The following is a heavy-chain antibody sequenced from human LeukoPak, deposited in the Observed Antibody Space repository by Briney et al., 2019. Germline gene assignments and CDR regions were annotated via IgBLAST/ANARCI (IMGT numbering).Heavy chain of an antibody. V-gene: IGHV3-30*02. Sequence: GGSLRLSCAASGFTFSIYGIHWVRQAPGKGLEWVAFIRYDGSNKYYADSVKGRFTISRDNAKNSLYLQMNSLRAEDTALYYCAKAKVRDGYNYGPGYYFDYWGQGTLVTVSS. CDR2: IRYDGSNK. CDR3: AKAKVRDGYNYGPGYYFDY. J-gene: IGHJ4*02. CDR1: GFTFSIYG. D-gene: IGHD5-24*01.